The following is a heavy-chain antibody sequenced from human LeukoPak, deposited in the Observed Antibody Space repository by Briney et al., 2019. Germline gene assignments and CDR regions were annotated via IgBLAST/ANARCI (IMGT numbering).Heavy chain of an antibody. CDR2: IYYSGST. J-gene: IGHJ4*02. CDR1: GGSISSYY. V-gene: IGHV4-59*12. Sequence: SETLSLTCTVSGGSISSYYWSWIRQPPGKGLEWIGYIYYSGSTNYNPSLKSRVTISVDTSKNQFSLKLSSVTAADTAVYYCARDPGRDTAMVTGPLFWGQGTLVTVSS. D-gene: IGHD5-18*01. CDR3: ARDPGRDTAMVTGPLF.